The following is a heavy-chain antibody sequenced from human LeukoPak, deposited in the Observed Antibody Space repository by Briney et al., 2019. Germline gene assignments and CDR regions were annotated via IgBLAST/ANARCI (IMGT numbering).Heavy chain of an antibody. D-gene: IGHD6-19*01. CDR1: GFTVSSNY. Sequence: SGGSLRLSCAASGFTVSSNYLTWVRQAPGKGLEWVSGIYSGGSTYYADSVKGRSTVSRDNSKNTLYLQMISLRAEDTAVYYCARGGSGWAYYFNYWGQGTLVTVSS. CDR3: ARGGSGWAYYFNY. V-gene: IGHV3-53*01. CDR2: IYSGGST. J-gene: IGHJ4*02.